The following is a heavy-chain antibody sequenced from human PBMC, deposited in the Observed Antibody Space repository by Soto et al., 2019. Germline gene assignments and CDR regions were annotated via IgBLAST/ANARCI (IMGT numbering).Heavy chain of an antibody. Sequence: ASVKVSCKVCGYSLTELSMHWVRQAPGKGLEWMGGFDPEDGETIYAQKFQGRVTMTEDTSTDTAYMELSSLRSEDTAVYYCATFLRYCSGGSCPSEYYYWGQGTLVTVSS. V-gene: IGHV1-24*01. CDR3: ATFLRYCSGGSCPSEYYY. D-gene: IGHD2-15*01. CDR2: FDPEDGET. CDR1: GYSLTELS. J-gene: IGHJ4*02.